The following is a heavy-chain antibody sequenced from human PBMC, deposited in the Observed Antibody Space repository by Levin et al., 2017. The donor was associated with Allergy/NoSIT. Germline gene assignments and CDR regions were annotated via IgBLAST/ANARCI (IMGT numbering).Heavy chain of an antibody. CDR3: ARDSIRGVRGVIILDAFDI. CDR1: GGTFSSYA. D-gene: IGHD3-10*01. Sequence: SVKVSCKASGGTFSSYAISWVRQAPGQGLEWMGGIIPIFGTANYAQKFQGRVTITADESTSTAYMELSSLRSEDTAVYYCARDSIRGVRGVIILDAFDIWGQGTMVTVSS. J-gene: IGHJ3*02. CDR2: IIPIFGTA. V-gene: IGHV1-69*13.